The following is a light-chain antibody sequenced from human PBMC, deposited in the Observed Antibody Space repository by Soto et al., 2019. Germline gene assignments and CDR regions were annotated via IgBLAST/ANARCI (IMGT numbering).Light chain of an antibody. CDR3: QQTYSLPLT. CDR1: QSIVNY. CDR2: AAS. V-gene: IGKV1-39*01. Sequence: DIQMTQSPSSLSASVGDRVTITCRASQSIVNYLNWYQQKPGKAPQLLIYAASNLQSGVPSRFSGSGSGTDFTVTITSLQPEDFATYYCQQTYSLPLTFGGGAKVEIK. J-gene: IGKJ4*01.